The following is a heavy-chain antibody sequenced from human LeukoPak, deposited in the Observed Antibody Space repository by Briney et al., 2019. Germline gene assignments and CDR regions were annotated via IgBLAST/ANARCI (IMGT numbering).Heavy chain of an antibody. CDR2: INHSGST. J-gene: IGHJ4*02. Sequence: SETLSLTCAVYGGSFSGYYWNWIRQPPGKGLEWIGEINHSGSTNCNPSLKSRVTISVDTSKNQFSLKLSSVTAADTAVYYCARGLKYGYSSGSKFDYWGQGTLVTVSS. D-gene: IGHD6-19*01. CDR3: ARGLKYGYSSGSKFDY. V-gene: IGHV4-34*01. CDR1: GGSFSGYY.